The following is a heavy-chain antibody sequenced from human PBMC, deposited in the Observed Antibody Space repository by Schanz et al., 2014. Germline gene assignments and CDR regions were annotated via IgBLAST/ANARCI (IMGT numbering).Heavy chain of an antibody. D-gene: IGHD2-15*01. CDR3: ARDRGYCSGGSCLTFDC. Sequence: DVQLLESGGGLVQPGGSLRLSCAASGFTFNSYAMTWVRQAPGKGLEWVSSISHSGGSKYYADSVKGRFTSSRDNSKNTLYLQMNTLRAEDTAVYYCARDRGYCSGGSCLTFDCWGQGTLVTVSS. CDR2: ISHSGGSK. J-gene: IGHJ4*02. V-gene: IGHV3-23*01. CDR1: GFTFNSYA.